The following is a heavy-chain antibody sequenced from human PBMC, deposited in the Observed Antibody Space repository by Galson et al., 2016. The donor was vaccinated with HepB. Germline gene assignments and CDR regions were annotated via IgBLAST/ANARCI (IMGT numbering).Heavy chain of an antibody. V-gene: IGHV3-33*01. CDR3: ARDLGEYSGSYTQFDS. Sequence: SLRLSCAASGFTFSTYGMHWVRQAPGKGLEWAAVIWYDVTKKYYADPVKGRFTISRDNSKNTLYVQMNNLRAEDTAVYYCARDLGEYSGSYTQFDSWGQGTLVTVSS. J-gene: IGHJ4*02. CDR2: IWYDVTKK. CDR1: GFTFSTYG. D-gene: IGHD1-26*01.